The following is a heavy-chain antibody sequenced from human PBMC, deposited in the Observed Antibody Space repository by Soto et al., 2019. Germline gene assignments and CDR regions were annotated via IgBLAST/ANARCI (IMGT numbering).Heavy chain of an antibody. CDR1: GYSFNLYW. Sequence: GESLKISCKGSGYSFNLYWIGWVRQLPGKGLEWMGIIFPDDSDTTYSPSFQGQVTISADKSINTAYLRWSSLKASDTAMYYCASPINQGGFDYRGQRTLDTGSS. CDR2: IFPDDSDT. V-gene: IGHV5-51*01. CDR3: ASPINQGGFDY. J-gene: IGHJ4*02.